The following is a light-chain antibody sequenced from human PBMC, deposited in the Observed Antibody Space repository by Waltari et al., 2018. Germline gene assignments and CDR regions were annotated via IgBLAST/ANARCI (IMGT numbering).Light chain of an antibody. CDR1: QSVLFSSNSKNY. CDR2: WAS. Sequence: DIVMTQSPDSLAVSLGERATINCKSSQSVLFSSNSKNYLAWYQQKPGQPPKLPIYWASTRESGVPDRFSGSGSGTDFTLTISSLQSEDFAFYYCQQYNNWPPLTFGGGTKVEIK. J-gene: IGKJ4*01. CDR3: QQYNNWPPLT. V-gene: IGKV4-1*01.